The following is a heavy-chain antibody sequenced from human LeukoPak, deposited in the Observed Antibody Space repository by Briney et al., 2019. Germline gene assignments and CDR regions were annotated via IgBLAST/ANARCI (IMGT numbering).Heavy chain of an antibody. Sequence: SVKVSCKASGYTFSTYGITWVRQAAGQGLEWMGWISVYNGDRDYAQRLHDKMTMTTDTSTSTAYMELENLTPDDTAVYFCARGETYYYGSESRSAFDLWGQGTVVIVSS. V-gene: IGHV1-18*04. D-gene: IGHD3-10*01. CDR3: ARGETYYYGSESRSAFDL. CDR1: GYTFSTYG. CDR2: ISVYNGDR. J-gene: IGHJ3*01.